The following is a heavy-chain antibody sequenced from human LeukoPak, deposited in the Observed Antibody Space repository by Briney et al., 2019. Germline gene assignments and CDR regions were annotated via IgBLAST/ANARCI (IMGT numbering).Heavy chain of an antibody. V-gene: IGHV3-23*01. CDR1: GFTFSSYA. CDR3: AKAQRRAIFGVVTPIDY. CDR2: ISGSGGST. D-gene: IGHD3-3*01. J-gene: IGHJ4*02. Sequence: GGSLRLPCAASGFTFSSYAMSWVRQAPGKGLEWVSAISGSGGSTYYADSVKGRFTISRDNSKNTLYLQMNSLRAEDTAVYYCAKAQRRAIFGVVTPIDYWGQGTLVTVSS.